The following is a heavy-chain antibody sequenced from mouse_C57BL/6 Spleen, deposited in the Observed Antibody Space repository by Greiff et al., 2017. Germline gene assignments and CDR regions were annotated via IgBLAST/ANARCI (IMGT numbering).Heavy chain of an antibody. CDR2: INPSNGGT. CDR3: ARWTAVGATNYFDY. Sequence: QVQLQQPGPELVKPGASVKLSCKASGYTFTSYCMHWVKQRPGQGLEWIGNINPSNGGTNYNEKFKSKATLTVDKSSSKAYMQLSSLTSEDSAVYYCARWTAVGATNYFDYWGQGTTLTVSS. J-gene: IGHJ2*01. CDR1: GYTFTSYC. D-gene: IGHD1-1*01. V-gene: IGHV1-53*01.